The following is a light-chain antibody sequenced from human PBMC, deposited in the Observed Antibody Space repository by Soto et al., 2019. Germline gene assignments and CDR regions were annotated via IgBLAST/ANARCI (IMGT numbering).Light chain of an antibody. CDR1: QSIATY. CDR2: DAS. Sequence: DLQMTQSPSTLSPSVGDRVTITCRASQSIATYLTWYQQKPGKAPKLLIYDASSLKSGVPSRFSGSGSGTEFTLTISSLQPDDFATYYCQHYNSYPITFGQGTRLEIK. J-gene: IGKJ5*01. V-gene: IGKV1-5*01. CDR3: QHYNSYPIT.